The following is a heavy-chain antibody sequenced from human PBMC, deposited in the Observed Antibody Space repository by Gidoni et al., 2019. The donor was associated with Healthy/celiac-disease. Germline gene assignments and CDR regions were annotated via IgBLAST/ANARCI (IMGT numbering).Heavy chain of an antibody. D-gene: IGHD3-10*01. CDR2: TYTSGST. J-gene: IGHJ4*02. Sequence: QVQLQESGPGLVKPSETLSLTCTVSGGSISSYYWCWIRQPAGKGMEWIGRTYTSGSTNYNPSLKSRVTMSVDTSKNQFSLKRSPVTAADTAVYYGARGGKFGESTPDYWGQGTLVTVSS. CDR3: ARGGKFGESTPDY. V-gene: IGHV4-4*07. CDR1: GGSISSYY.